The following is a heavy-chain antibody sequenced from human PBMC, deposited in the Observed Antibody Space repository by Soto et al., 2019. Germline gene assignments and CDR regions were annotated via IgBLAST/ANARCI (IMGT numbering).Heavy chain of an antibody. CDR3: ATSYGNAWYTY. J-gene: IGHJ4*02. Sequence: PSETLSLTCIVSGGSISSPHYYWDWIRQPPGKGLEWIGSIYYSGSTSYNPSFKSRVTISVDTSKNQFTLQLTSVTAADTAVYYCATSYGNAWYTYWGQGTQVTVSS. CDR2: IYYSGST. D-gene: IGHD6-13*01. CDR1: GGSISSPHYY. V-gene: IGHV4-39*01.